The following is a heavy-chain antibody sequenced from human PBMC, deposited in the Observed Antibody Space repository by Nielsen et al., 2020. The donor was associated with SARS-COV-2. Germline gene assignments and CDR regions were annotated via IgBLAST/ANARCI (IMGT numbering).Heavy chain of an antibody. CDR3: LKVGSGWYFSW. CDR1: GGSISSSSYY. J-gene: IGHJ4*02. D-gene: IGHD6-19*01. CDR2: IYYSGST. Sequence: SETLSLTCPVSGGSISSSSYYWGWIRQPPGKGLEWIGSIYYSGSTYYNPSLKSRVTISVDTSKNQFSLKLSSVTAADTAVYYCLKVGSGWYFSWWGQGTLVTVSS. V-gene: IGHV4-39*07.